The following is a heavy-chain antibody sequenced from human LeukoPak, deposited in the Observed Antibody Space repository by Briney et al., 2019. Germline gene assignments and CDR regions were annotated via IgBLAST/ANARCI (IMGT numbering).Heavy chain of an antibody. V-gene: IGHV1-8*03. J-gene: IGHJ2*01. CDR1: GYTFTSYD. D-gene: IGHD3-22*01. CDR3: AREYYYDSSGYLHWYFDL. Sequence: ASVKVSCKASGYTFTSYDINWVRQATAQGLEWMGWMNPNSGNTGYAQKFQGRVTITRNTSISTAYMELSSLRSEDTAVYYCAREYYYDSSGYLHWYFDLWGRGTLVTVSS. CDR2: MNPNSGNT.